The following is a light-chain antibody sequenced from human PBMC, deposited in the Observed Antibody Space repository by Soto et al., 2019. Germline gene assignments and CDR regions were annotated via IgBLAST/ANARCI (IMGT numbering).Light chain of an antibody. V-gene: IGLV4-69*01. CDR1: SGHSSYA. CDR2: LNSDGSH. J-gene: IGLJ2*01. CDR3: QNWGTGIQV. Sequence: QPVLTQSPSASASLGASVKLTCTLSSGHSSYAIAWHQQQPEKGPRYLMKLNSDGSHSKGDGIPDRFSGSSSGAERYLTTSSLQSEDEADYYCQNWGTGIQVFGGGTQLTVL.